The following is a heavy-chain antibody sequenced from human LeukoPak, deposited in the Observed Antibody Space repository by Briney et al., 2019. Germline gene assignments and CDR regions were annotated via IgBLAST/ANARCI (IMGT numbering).Heavy chain of an antibody. CDR2: IDTAGDT. CDR1: GFTFSSYD. D-gene: IGHD6-13*01. CDR3: ARVIAAAGTGFDY. Sequence: GGALRLSCAASGFTFSSYDMHWVRQATGKGLEWVSAIDTAGDTYYPGSVKGRFTISRENAKNSLYLQMNSLRAGDTAVYYCARVIAAAGTGFDYWGQGTLVTASS. V-gene: IGHV3-13*04. J-gene: IGHJ4*02.